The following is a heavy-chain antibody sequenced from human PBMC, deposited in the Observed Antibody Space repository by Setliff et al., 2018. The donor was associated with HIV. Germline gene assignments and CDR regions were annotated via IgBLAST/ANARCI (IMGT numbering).Heavy chain of an antibody. Sequence: PGGSLRLSCATSGFTFSPYAIHWVRQAPGKGLEWVSGISGSNSRTDYVDSVKGRFTISRDKSKNTLYLQLNSLRAEDTAVYYCAKHECSGGCYYYMDVWGKGIMVTVSS. CDR1: GFTFSPYA. V-gene: IGHV3-23*01. J-gene: IGHJ6*03. D-gene: IGHD2-15*01. CDR2: ISGSNSRT. CDR3: AKHECSGGCYYYMDV.